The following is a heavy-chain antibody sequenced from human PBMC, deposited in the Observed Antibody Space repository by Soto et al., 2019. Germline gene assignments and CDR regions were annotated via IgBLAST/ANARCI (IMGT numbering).Heavy chain of an antibody. Sequence: GGSLRLSCTASGFTFGDYAMSWFRQAPGKGLEWVGFIRSKAYGGTTEYAASVKGRFTISRDDSKSIAYLQMNSLKTEDTAVYYCTRAEYCSGGSCFGGGHYYYYYMDVWGKGTTVTVSS. CDR3: TRAEYCSGGSCFGGGHYYYYYMDV. J-gene: IGHJ6*03. D-gene: IGHD2-15*01. CDR2: IRSKAYGGTT. CDR1: GFTFGDYA. V-gene: IGHV3-49*03.